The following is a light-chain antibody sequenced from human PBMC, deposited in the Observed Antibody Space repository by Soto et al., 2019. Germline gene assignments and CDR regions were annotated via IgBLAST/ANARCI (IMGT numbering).Light chain of an antibody. Sequence: EIVMTQSPATLSVSPRERATLSCRASQSVSSNLAWYQQKPGQAPRXIIYGASSRATGIPDRFSGSWSGADYTLTISRLEPEDVSVYYCQQRNSWPLTLGQGTRLEIK. CDR1: QSVSSN. V-gene: IGKV3D-15*01. CDR2: GAS. J-gene: IGKJ5*01. CDR3: QQRNSWPLT.